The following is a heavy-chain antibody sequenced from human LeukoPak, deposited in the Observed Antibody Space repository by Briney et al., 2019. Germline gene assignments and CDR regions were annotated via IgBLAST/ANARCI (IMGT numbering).Heavy chain of an antibody. Sequence: PSETLSLTCTVSGGSISSGGYYWSWIRQHPGKGLEWIGYIYYSGSTYYNPSLKSRVTISVDTSKNQFSLKLSSVTAADTAVYYCARAITNVVPAEYWIGYWFDPWGQGTLVTVSS. CDR3: ARAITNVVPAEYWIGYWFDP. CDR1: GGSISSGGYY. CDR2: IYYSGST. V-gene: IGHV4-31*03. J-gene: IGHJ5*02. D-gene: IGHD2-2*01.